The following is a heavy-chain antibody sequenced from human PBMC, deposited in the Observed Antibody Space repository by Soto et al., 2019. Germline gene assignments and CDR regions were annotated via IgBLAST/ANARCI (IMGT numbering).Heavy chain of an antibody. D-gene: IGHD6-25*01. CDR2: TNSDGSSV. V-gene: IGHV3-74*03. CDR1: GFTLSDNW. J-gene: IGHJ4*02. Sequence: EVQLVESGGGLVQPGGSLRLSCVASGFTLSDNWIHWVRRVPGKGLVWVSRTNSDGSSVTYADSVKGRFTLSRDNAKNTWFLQMDSLRVEDTAMYYCVRAPEQRPFDYWGQGTLVTVSS. CDR3: VRAPEQRPFDY.